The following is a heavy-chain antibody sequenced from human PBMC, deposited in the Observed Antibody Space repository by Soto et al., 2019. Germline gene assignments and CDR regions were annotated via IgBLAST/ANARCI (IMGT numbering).Heavy chain of an antibody. CDR2: IYYSGST. V-gene: IGHV4-59*01. CDR3: AREATYYYDY. J-gene: IGHJ4*02. CDR1: GGSISSYY. Sequence: PSETLSLTCTVSGGSISSYYWSWFRQPPGKGLEWIGYIYYSGSTNYNPSLKSRVTISVDTSKNQFSLKLSSVTAADTAVYYCAREATYYYDYWGQGTLVTRLL.